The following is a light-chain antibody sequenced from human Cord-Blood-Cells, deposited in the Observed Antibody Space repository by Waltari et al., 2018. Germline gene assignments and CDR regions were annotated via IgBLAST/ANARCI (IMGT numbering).Light chain of an antibody. J-gene: IGKJ2*01. CDR1: QDISNY. CDR2: DAS. CDR3: KQYDNLPYT. V-gene: IGKV1-33*01. Sequence: DIQMTQSPSSLSASVGDRVTITCQASQDISNYLNWYQQKPGKAPKLLIYDASNLETGVPSMFSGSGSGTDFTFSISSLQPEEIATYYCKQYDNLPYTFGQGTKLEIK.